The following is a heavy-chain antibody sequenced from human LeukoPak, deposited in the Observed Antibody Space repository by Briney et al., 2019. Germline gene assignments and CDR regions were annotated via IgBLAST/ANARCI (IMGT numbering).Heavy chain of an antibody. D-gene: IGHD2-2*01. CDR1: GYTFTSYG. CDR3: AREGSTSNWFDP. Sequence: ASVKVSCKASGYTFTSYGISWVRQAPGQGLEWMGRINPNSGGTNYAQKFQGRVTMTRDTSISTAYMELSRLRSDDTAVYYCAREGSTSNWFDPWGQGTLVTVSS. V-gene: IGHV1-2*06. CDR2: INPNSGGT. J-gene: IGHJ5*02.